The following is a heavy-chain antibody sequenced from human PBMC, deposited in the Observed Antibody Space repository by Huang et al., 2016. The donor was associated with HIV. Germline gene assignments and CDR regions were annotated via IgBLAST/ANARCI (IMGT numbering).Heavy chain of an antibody. J-gene: IGHJ4*02. CDR1: GGYISSSKYY. D-gene: IGHD1-26*01. Sequence: QLQLQESGPGLVKPSETLSLTCAVSGGYISSSKYYWGWIRQPPGKGLEWIGSSNYGGRRNFNRSLKGRVTVSADMSQNQFSLRLGSVTAEDTAVYYCVGREDRTFDYWGLGTLVTVSS. V-gene: IGHV4-39*01. CDR2: SNYGGRR. CDR3: VGREDRTFDY.